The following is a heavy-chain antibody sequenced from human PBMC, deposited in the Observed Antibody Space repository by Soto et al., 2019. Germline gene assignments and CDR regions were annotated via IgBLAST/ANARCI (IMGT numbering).Heavy chain of an antibody. J-gene: IGHJ4*02. CDR1: GFTFSAYY. V-gene: IGHV3-11*05. CDR3: ARGVRYYSSEKPANFDY. CDR2: ISVSSTYA. D-gene: IGHD3-10*01. Sequence: PGGSLRLSCAASGFTFSAYYMSLIRQAPGKGLECVAYISVSSTYANYADSVEGRFTISRDNAENSLFLQMNSLRADDTAVYYCARGVRYYSSEKPANFDYWGQGALVTVSS.